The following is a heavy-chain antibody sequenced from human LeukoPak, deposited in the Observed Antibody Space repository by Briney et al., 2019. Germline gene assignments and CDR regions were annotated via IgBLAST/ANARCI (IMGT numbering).Heavy chain of an antibody. Sequence: SETXSXTXAXYGGSFSGYYWSWIRQPPGKGLEWIGEINHSGSTNYNPSLKSRVTISVDTSKNQFSLKLSSVTAADTAVYYCARAGGYSGYNWGQGTLVTVSS. CDR1: GGSFSGYY. CDR3: ARAGGYSGYN. J-gene: IGHJ4*02. CDR2: INHSGST. V-gene: IGHV4-34*01. D-gene: IGHD5-12*01.